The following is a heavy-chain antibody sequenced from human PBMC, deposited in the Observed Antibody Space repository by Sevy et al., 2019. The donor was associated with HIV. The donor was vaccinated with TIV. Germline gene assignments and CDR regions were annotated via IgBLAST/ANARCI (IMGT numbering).Heavy chain of an antibody. CDR3: AKDGKFPPNDY. CDR2: ISYDGSNK. CDR1: GFTFSSYG. V-gene: IGHV3-30*18. J-gene: IGHJ4*02. Sequence: GGSLRLSCAASGFTFSSYGMHWVRQAPGKGLEWVAVISYDGSNKYYADSVKGRFTISRDKSKNTLYLQMNSLRAEDTAVYYCAKDGKFPPNDYWGQGTLVTVSS.